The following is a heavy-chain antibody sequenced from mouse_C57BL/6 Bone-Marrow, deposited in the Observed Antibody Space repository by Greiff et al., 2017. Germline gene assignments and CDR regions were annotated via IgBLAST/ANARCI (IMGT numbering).Heavy chain of an antibody. V-gene: IGHV1-81*01. D-gene: IGHD1-1*01. Sequence: QVQLKQSGAELARPGASVKLSCKASGYTFTSYGISWVKQRTGKGLEWIGEIYPRSGYTYYNEKFKGKATLTADKSSSAAYMELRSLTSEDSAVYFCSRYYGSSSLAYWGQGTLVTVSA. CDR1: GYTFTSYG. CDR3: SRYYGSSSLAY. J-gene: IGHJ3*01. CDR2: IYPRSGYT.